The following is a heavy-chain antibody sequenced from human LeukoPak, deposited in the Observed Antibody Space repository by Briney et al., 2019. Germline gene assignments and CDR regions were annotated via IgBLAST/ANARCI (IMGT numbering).Heavy chain of an antibody. D-gene: IGHD6-25*01. Sequence: PGGSLRLSCAASGFTLRGLAMYWVRQAPGKGLEWVAFVSYDGANQYYADSVKGRFTISRDNGKNSLYLQMNSLRAEDTAVYYCARDASGHDLPFDYWGQGTLVTVSS. CDR2: VSYDGANQ. V-gene: IGHV3-30-3*01. CDR1: GFTLRGLA. J-gene: IGHJ4*02. CDR3: ARDASGHDLPFDY.